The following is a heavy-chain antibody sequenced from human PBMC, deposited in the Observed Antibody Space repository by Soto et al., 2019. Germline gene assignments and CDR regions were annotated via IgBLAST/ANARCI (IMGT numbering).Heavy chain of an antibody. CDR3: AKDGQYRTDGFDV. V-gene: IGHV3-23*01. Sequence: EAQLLESGGYWAQPGGSLRLSCAASGFTFSSHGMSWVRQAPGKGLEWIAGLSRGGGTTYYADSVKGRFTISRDNSKNTLDLIMNSLKVEDTALYYCAKDGQYRTDGFDVWGQGTMVTVSS. J-gene: IGHJ3*01. CDR2: LSRGGGTT. CDR1: GFTFSSHG. D-gene: IGHD6-6*01.